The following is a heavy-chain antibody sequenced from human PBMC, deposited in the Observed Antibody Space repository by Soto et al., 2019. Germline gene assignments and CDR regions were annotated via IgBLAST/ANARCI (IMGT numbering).Heavy chain of an antibody. CDR3: SKLENSRYFHP. J-gene: IGHJ1*01. V-gene: IGHV3-23*01. CDR2: ISGSGGST. CDR1: GFTFSTYA. Sequence: EVQLLESGGGLVQPGGSLRLSCVASGFTFSTYAMSWVRQAPGKGLEWVSIISGSGGSTNYADSVKGRFTISRDNSKNTLYLPNNSLRGGDTGGYYRSKLENSRYFHPWGPCTVLTVS. D-gene: IGHD5-18*01.